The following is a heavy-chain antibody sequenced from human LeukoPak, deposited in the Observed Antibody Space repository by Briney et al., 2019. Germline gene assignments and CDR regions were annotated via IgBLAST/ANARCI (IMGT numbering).Heavy chain of an antibody. CDR2: FSHSGTT. CDR3: ARHLDYDSGGHFYPYFDD. CDR1: GYSMRSYY. J-gene: IGHJ4*02. V-gene: IGHV4-59*08. D-gene: IGHD3-22*01. Sequence: PSETLSLTCNVSGYSMRSYYWSWLRQPPGKGLEWIAYFSHSGTTNYNPSLKSRVIISVDTSNHQFSLTLRSVTAADTAVYYCARHLDYDSGGHFYPYFDDWGQGTLVTVSS.